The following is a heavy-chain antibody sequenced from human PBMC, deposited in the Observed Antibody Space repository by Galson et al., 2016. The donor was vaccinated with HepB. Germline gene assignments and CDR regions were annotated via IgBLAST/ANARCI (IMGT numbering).Heavy chain of an antibody. J-gene: IGHJ4*02. V-gene: IGHV3-21*01. CDR2: ISSGSSYI. D-gene: IGHD4-17*01. Sequence: SLRLSCAASGFTFSSYGMNWVRQAPGKGLEWVSAISSGSSYIYYADSLKGRFTISRDNAKNSVSLQTNRLRADDTAVYYCARVGDYGDLDFWGQGTLVTVSS. CDR1: GFTFSSYG. CDR3: ARVGDYGDLDF.